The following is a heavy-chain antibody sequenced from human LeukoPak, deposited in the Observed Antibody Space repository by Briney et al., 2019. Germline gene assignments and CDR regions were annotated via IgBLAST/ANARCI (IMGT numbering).Heavy chain of an antibody. V-gene: IGHV3-7*05. CDR1: GFTFSSHW. CDR2: INQDGSEK. CDR3: ARDATPDGIIFDY. Sequence: GGSLRLSCAASGFTFSSHWMNWVRQAPGKGLEWVANINQDGSEKCYVDSVKGRFTISRDNAKNSLYLQMNSLRAEDTAVYYCARDATPDGIIFDYWGQGTLVTVSS. D-gene: IGHD3-16*01. J-gene: IGHJ4*02.